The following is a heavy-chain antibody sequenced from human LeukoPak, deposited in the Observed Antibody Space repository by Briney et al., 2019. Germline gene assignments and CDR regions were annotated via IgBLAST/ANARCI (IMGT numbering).Heavy chain of an antibody. CDR2: ISSSGSTI. J-gene: IGHJ6*03. V-gene: IGHV3-11*01. Sequence: PGGSLRLSCAASGFTFSDYYMSWIRQAPGKGLEWASYISSSGSTIYYADSVKGRFTISRDNAKNSLYLQMNSLRAEDTAVYYCARRDSGYAWDYYYYYYMDVWGKGTTVTISS. CDR1: GFTFSDYY. D-gene: IGHD5-12*01. CDR3: ARRDSGYAWDYYYYYYMDV.